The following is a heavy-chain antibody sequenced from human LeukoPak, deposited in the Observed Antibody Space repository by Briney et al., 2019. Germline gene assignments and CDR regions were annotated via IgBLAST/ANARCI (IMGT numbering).Heavy chain of an antibody. D-gene: IGHD3-22*01. CDR2: ISYDGSNK. V-gene: IGHV3-30*04. Sequence: GGSLRLSCAASGFTFSSYAMHWVRQAPGKGLEWVAVISYDGSNKYYADSVKGRFTISRDNSKNTLYLQMNSLRAEDTAVYYCARDTYYYDSSGSFDYWGQGTLVTVPS. CDR1: GFTFSSYA. J-gene: IGHJ4*02. CDR3: ARDTYYYDSSGSFDY.